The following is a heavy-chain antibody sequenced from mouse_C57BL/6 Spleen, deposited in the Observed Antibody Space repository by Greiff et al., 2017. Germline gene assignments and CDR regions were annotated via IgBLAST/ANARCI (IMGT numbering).Heavy chain of an antibody. D-gene: IGHD1-1*01. CDR3: ARFHYGTSYYAMDY. CDR1: GYTFTSYW. Sequence: QVQLQQPGAELVKPGASVKLSCKASGYTFTSYWMQWVKQRPGQGLEWIGEIDPSDSYTNYHQKFKGKATLNVDPSSSTANMQLSSLTSEDSAVYYCARFHYGTSYYAMDYWGQGTSVTVSS. V-gene: IGHV1-50*01. J-gene: IGHJ4*01. CDR2: IDPSDSYT.